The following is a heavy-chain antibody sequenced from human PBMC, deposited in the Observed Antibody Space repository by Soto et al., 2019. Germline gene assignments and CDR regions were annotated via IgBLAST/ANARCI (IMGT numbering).Heavy chain of an antibody. CDR2: IYYSGST. J-gene: IGHJ5*02. CDR1: GGSISSGGYY. V-gene: IGHV4-30-4*01. Sequence: PSETLSLTCTVSGGSISSGGYYWSWIRQPPGKGLEWIGYIYYSGSTYYNPSLKSRVTISVDTSKNQFSLKLSSVTAADAAVYYCARGPDVSGYSEAWGQGTLVTVSS. CDR3: ARGPDVSGYSEA. D-gene: IGHD3-22*01.